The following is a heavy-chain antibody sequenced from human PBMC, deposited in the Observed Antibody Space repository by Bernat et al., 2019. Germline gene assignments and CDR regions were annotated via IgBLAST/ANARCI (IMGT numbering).Heavy chain of an antibody. CDR3: ATDPTVTTSLGYFQH. V-gene: IGHV3-30*02. J-gene: IGHJ1*01. D-gene: IGHD4-17*01. CDR1: GFTFSSYG. Sequence: QVQLVESGGGVVQPGGSLRLSCAASGFTFSSYGMHWVRQAPGKGLEWVAFIRYDGSNKYYADSVKGRFTSSRDNSKNTVYLQMNSLRAEDTAVYYCATDPTVTTSLGYFQHWGQGTLVTVSS. CDR2: IRYDGSNK.